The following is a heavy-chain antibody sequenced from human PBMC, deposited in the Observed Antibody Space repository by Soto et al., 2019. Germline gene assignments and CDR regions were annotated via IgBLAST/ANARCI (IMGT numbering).Heavy chain of an antibody. CDR1: GDSVSSDSAA. CDR2: TYYRSKWYN. CDR3: SRSGGSAYSYYGMDV. V-gene: IGHV6-1*01. J-gene: IGHJ6*02. D-gene: IGHD3-22*01. Sequence: SQTLSLTCAISGDSVSSDSAAWNWIRQSPSRGLEWLGRTYYRSKWYNDYAVSVKSRITFNPDTSKNQFSLQLNSVTPEDTAVYFCSRSGGSAYSYYGMDVWGQGTTVTXSS.